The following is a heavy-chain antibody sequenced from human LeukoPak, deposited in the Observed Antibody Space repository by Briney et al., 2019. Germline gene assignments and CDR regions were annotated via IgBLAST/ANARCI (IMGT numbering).Heavy chain of an antibody. CDR3: ARAGEPYYYDSSTYPPTWYFDL. CDR1: GFTFSNVW. D-gene: IGHD3-22*01. CDR2: IYYSGST. Sequence: KPGGSLRLSCAASGFTFSNVWMSWVRQGPGKGLEWIGYIYYSGSTKYNPSLKSRVTISVDTSKNQFSLKLSSVTAADTAVYYCARAGEPYYYDSSTYPPTWYFDLWGRGTLVTVSS. V-gene: IGHV4-59*01. J-gene: IGHJ2*01.